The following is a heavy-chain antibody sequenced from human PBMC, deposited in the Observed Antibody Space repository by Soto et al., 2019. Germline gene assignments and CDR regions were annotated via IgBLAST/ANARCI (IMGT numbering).Heavy chain of an antibody. CDR2: ISGSGGST. CDR1: GFTFSSHA. J-gene: IGHJ6*02. CDR3: AKDLTMVRGAPGYYYYGMDV. Sequence: GGSLRLSCAASGFTFSSHAMSWVRQAPGKGLEWVSAISGSGGSTYYADSVKGRFTISRDNSKNTLYLQMNSLRAEDTAVYYCAKDLTMVRGAPGYYYYGMDVWGQGTTVTVSS. V-gene: IGHV3-23*01. D-gene: IGHD3-10*01.